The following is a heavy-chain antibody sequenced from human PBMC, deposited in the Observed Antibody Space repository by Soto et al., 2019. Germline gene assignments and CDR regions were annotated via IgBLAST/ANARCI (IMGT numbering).Heavy chain of an antibody. Sequence: EVQLVESGGGLVKPGGSLRLSCAASGFTFNTYSMNWVRQAPGKGLEWVSCISGSSRYIYYADSVKGRFTISRDNAKNSLYLQINSLRAEDTAVYYCARAPPQQWDGEGYGMDVWGQGTTVTVSS. CDR3: ARAPPQQWDGEGYGMDV. CDR1: GFTFNTYS. CDR2: ISGSSRYI. J-gene: IGHJ6*02. D-gene: IGHD5-18*01. V-gene: IGHV3-21*01.